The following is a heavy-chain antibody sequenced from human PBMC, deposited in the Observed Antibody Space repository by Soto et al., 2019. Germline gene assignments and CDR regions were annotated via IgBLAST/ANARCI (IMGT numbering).Heavy chain of an antibody. D-gene: IGHD3-22*01. CDR2: IYYSGST. J-gene: IGHJ1*01. V-gene: IGHV4-59*01. CDR3: ARSYYYDSSGYYLSAEYFQH. CDR1: GGSISSYY. Sequence: ETLSLTCTVSGGSISSYYWSWIRQPPGKGLEWIGYIYYSGSTNYNPSLKSRVTISVDTSKNQFSLKLSSVTAADTAVYYCARSYYYDSSGYYLSAEYFQHWGQGTLVTVSS.